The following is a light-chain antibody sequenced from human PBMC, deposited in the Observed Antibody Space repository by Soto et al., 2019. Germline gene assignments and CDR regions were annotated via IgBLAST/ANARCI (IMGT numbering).Light chain of an antibody. Sequence: EIVLTQSPGTLSLSPGERATLSCRASQSVSSSYLAWYQQKPGKAPRLLIYGASSRATGITDRFSGSGSGTDFTLTISRLEPEDFAVYYCQQYGSSPPFTFGPGTKVDIK. V-gene: IGKV3-20*01. CDR2: GAS. J-gene: IGKJ3*01. CDR3: QQYGSSPPFT. CDR1: QSVSSSY.